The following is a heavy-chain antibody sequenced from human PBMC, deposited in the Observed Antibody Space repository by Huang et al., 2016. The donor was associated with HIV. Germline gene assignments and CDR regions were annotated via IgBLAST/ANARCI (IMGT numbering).Heavy chain of an antibody. V-gene: IGHV1-24*01. CDR1: GYTLTELS. J-gene: IGHJ4*02. D-gene: IGHD5-18*01. Sequence: QVQLVQSGTEVKRSGASVKVSCKVSGYTLTELSMHWVRQAPGKGLEWMGGFDPEDGETIYAQKFQGRITMTEDTSTDTADMELSSLRSEDTAVYYCATRMDRWESYVDTAVQFDYWGQGTLVTVSS. CDR2: FDPEDGET. CDR3: ATRMDRWESYVDTAVQFDY.